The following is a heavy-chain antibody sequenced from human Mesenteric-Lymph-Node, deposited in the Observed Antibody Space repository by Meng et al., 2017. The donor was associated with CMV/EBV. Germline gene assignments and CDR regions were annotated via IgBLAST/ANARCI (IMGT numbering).Heavy chain of an antibody. V-gene: IGHV3-30-3*01. D-gene: IGHD3-10*02. CDR3: ARDRGFIFMVGAFDF. J-gene: IGHJ4*02. CDR1: GFTFSSYA. CDR2: ITYDGSNK. Sequence: GESLKISCAASGFTFSSYAMHWARQAPGKGLEWVAVITYDGSNKYYADSVKGRFTISRDNSKNTLFLQMNRLTPDDTATYFCARDRGFIFMVGAFDFWGQGTLVTVSS.